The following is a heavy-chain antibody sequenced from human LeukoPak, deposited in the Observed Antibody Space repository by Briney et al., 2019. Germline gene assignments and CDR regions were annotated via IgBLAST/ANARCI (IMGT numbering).Heavy chain of an antibody. CDR2: IKPDGSEK. Sequence: GGCLRLSCAASAFTFRTYWMSWVRQAPGKGLEWVAMIKPDGSEKYYVDSVKGLFTISRDNAKNSLYLQMNSLRAEDTALYYCARAMTDNYYYGMDVWGQGTTVTVSS. J-gene: IGHJ6*02. CDR3: ARAMTDNYYYGMDV. V-gene: IGHV3-7*04. D-gene: IGHD2-21*02. CDR1: AFTFRTYW.